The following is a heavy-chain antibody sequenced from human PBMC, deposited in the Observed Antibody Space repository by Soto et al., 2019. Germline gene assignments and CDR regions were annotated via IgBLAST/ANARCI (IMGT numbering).Heavy chain of an antibody. D-gene: IGHD4-17*01. J-gene: IGHJ4*02. CDR2: IYHSGST. CDR1: GGSISSSNW. V-gene: IGHV4-4*02. CDR3: ASSAVRSPFDY. Sequence: SETLSLTCAVSGGSISSSNWWSWVRQPPGKGLEWIGEIYHSGSTNYNPSLKSRATISVDKSKNQFSLKLSSVTAADTAVYYCASSAVRSPFDYWGQGTLVTVSS.